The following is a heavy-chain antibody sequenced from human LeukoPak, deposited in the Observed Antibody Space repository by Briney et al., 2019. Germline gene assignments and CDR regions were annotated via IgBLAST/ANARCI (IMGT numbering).Heavy chain of an antibody. CDR3: ARRAGAYSHPYDY. V-gene: IGHV4-59*01. D-gene: IGHD4/OR15-4a*01. CDR2: LYDSGST. CDR1: GGSISSYY. J-gene: IGHJ4*02. Sequence: PSETLSLTCTVSGGSISSYYWSWIRQPPGKGLEWIGYLYDSGSTNYNPSLKSRVTISVDTSKNQFSLKVSSVTAADTAVYYCARRAGAYSHPYDYWGQGTLVTVSS.